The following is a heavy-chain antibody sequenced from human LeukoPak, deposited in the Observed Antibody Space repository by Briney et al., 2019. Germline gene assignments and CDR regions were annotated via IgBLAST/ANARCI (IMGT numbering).Heavy chain of an antibody. Sequence: ASETLSLTCTVSGGSISSYYWSWIRQPPGKGLEWIGYIYYSGSTNHNPSLKSRVTISVDTSKNQFSLKLSSVTAADTAVYYCASSGLEWESPTYYFDYWGQGTLVTVSS. CDR1: GGSISSYY. J-gene: IGHJ4*02. V-gene: IGHV4-59*01. CDR2: IYYSGST. D-gene: IGHD1-26*01. CDR3: ASSGLEWESPTYYFDY.